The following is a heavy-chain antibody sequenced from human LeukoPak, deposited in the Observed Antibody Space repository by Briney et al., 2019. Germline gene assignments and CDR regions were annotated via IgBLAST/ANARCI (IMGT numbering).Heavy chain of an antibody. Sequence: PGGSLRLSCAASGFTFSSYSMNWVRQAPGKGLEWVSSISSSSSYIYYADSVKGRFTISRDNAKNSLYLQMNSLRAEDTAVYYCAGVTVYNTYYYYYYMDVWGKGTTVTVSS. J-gene: IGHJ6*03. D-gene: IGHD2-8*01. V-gene: IGHV3-21*01. CDR2: ISSSSSYI. CDR1: GFTFSSYS. CDR3: AGVTVYNTYYYYYYMDV.